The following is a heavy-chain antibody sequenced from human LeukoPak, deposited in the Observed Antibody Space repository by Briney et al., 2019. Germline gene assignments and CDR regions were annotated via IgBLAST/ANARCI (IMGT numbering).Heavy chain of an antibody. V-gene: IGHV4-39*01. CDR3: ARHGGGAYGLDY. CDR2: IYYSGST. J-gene: IGHJ4*02. D-gene: IGHD5-12*01. Sequence: SETLSLTCTVSGGSISSGSYYWGWIRQPPGKGLEWIASIYYSGSTSYNPSLESRVTISVDTSKNQFFLILSSVIAPDTAVYYCARHGGGAYGLDYWGQGTLVTVSS. CDR1: GGSISSGSYY.